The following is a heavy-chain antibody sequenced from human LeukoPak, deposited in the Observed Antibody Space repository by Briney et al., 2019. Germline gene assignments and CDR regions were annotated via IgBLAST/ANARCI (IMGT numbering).Heavy chain of an antibody. V-gene: IGHV1-2*02. CDR2: INPKNGGT. CDR3: ARAYDSSGYYEGY. Sequence: ASVKVSCKASGYTFIDYYMHWVRQAPGQGLEWMGWINPKNGGTNYAQKFQGRVTMTRDTSISTVYMELRSLRSDDTAVYYCARAYDSSGYYEGYWGQGTLVTVSS. CDR1: GYTFIDYY. D-gene: IGHD3-22*01. J-gene: IGHJ4*02.